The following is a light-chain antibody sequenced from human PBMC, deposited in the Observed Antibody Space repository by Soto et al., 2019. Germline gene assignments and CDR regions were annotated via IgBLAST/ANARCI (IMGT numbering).Light chain of an antibody. CDR1: QSFRSNY. CDR2: GVS. CDR3: QQYDRIPGFT. V-gene: IGKV3-20*01. J-gene: IGKJ4*01. Sequence: EIVLTQSPGTLSLSPGERATLSCRASQSFRSNYLAWYQQRPGQAPRLLIYGVSSRASGIPDRFSGSVSGTDFTLNISRLEPEDSAVYYCQQYDRIPGFTFGGGTKVEI.